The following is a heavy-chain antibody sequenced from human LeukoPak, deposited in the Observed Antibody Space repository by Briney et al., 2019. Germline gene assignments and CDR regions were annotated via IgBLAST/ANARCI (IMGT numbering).Heavy chain of an antibody. CDR2: IYHSGST. CDR3: ARDQNCGGDCYTGPLGD. J-gene: IGHJ4*02. D-gene: IGHD2-21*01. CDR1: GGSISSGGYY. V-gene: IGHV4-30-2*01. Sequence: SETLSLTCTVSGGSISSGGYYWSWIRQPPGKGLEWIGYIYHSGSTYYNPSLKSRVTISVDRSKNQFSLKLSSVTAADTAVYYCARDQNCGGDCYTGPLGDWGQGTLVTVSS.